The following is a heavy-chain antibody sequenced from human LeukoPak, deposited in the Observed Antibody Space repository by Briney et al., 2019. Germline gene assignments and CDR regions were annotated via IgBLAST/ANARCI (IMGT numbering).Heavy chain of an antibody. Sequence: PGRSLRLSCAASGFTFSSYAMHWVRQASGKGLEWVAVISYDGSNKYYADSVKGRFTISRDNSKNTLYLQMNSLRAEDTAVYYCARDTLGGYDYYFDYWGQGTLVTVSS. CDR3: ARDTLGGYDYYFDY. V-gene: IGHV3-30-3*01. D-gene: IGHD5-12*01. CDR1: GFTFSSYA. CDR2: ISYDGSNK. J-gene: IGHJ4*02.